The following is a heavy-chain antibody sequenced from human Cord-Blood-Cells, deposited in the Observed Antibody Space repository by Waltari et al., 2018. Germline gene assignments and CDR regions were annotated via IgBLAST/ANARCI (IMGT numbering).Heavy chain of an antibody. CDR3: ARDRCTNGVCYFDY. J-gene: IGHJ4*02. Sequence: QVQLVQSGAEVKKPGASVKVSCKASGYTFTSYAMHWVRQAPGQRLEWMGWINAGNGNTKYSQKCQGRVTITRDTSASTAYMELSSLRSEDTAVYYCARDRCTNGVCYFDYWGQGTLVTVSS. CDR1: GYTFTSYA. D-gene: IGHD2-8*01. CDR2: INAGNGNT. V-gene: IGHV1-3*01.